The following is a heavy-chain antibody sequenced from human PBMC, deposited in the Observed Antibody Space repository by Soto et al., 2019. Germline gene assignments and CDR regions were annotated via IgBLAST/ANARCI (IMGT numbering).Heavy chain of an antibody. CDR3: ARVETVVKSIHLWYFDL. CDR1: GGTFSSYA. D-gene: IGHD2-15*01. Sequence: QVQLVQSGAEVKKPGSSVKVSGKASGGTFSSYAISWVRQAPGQGLEWMEGIIPIFGRTNYAQKFQGRDTITSDKSTSQAYMELSSLRSDLSAINYSARVETVVKSIHLWYFDLLGRGTMVTVSS. CDR2: IIPIFGRT. J-gene: IGHJ2*01. V-gene: IGHV1-69*14.